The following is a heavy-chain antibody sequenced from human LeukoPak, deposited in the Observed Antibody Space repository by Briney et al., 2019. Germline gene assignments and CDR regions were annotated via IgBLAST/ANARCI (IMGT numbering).Heavy chain of an antibody. V-gene: IGHV4-34*01. CDR3: ARTSGFFDSSGFYQQNPYYFQY. D-gene: IGHD3-22*01. CDR1: GDSLIGYF. J-gene: IGHJ4*02. CDR2: FNHSGRT. Sequence: ETLSLTFALSGDSLIGYFWTWMPRSPGGGGMWFGYFNHSGRTNYNPSLQRRVSISVATSKNHFSLNVTSVTGADTAVYYCARTSGFFDSSGFYQQNPYYFQYWGQGVLVTVSS.